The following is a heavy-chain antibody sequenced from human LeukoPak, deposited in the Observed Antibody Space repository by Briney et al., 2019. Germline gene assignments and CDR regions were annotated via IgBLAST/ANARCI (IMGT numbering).Heavy chain of an antibody. CDR1: GFTFGSYT. J-gene: IGHJ4*02. V-gene: IGHV3-30-3*01. CDR2: ISYDGGSI. Sequence: PGGSLRLSRAASGFTFGSYTMHWVRQAPGKGLEWVAVISYDGGSIVYANSVKGRFTISRDNSKNTLYLQMNSLRAEDTAVYHCARPRADSGGKYYFDYWGQGTLVTVSS. CDR3: ARPRADSGGKYYFDY. D-gene: IGHD2-15*01.